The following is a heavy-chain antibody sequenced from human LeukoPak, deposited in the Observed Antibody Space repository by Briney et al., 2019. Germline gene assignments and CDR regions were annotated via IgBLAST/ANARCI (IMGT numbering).Heavy chain of an antibody. CDR1: GFTVGSDY. CDR2: IHSDGTT. J-gene: IGHJ6*02. V-gene: IGHV3-66*01. D-gene: IGHD3-22*01. CDR3: ARGLFVVVITTDYYGLDV. Sequence: GGSLRLSCAASGFTVGSDYMVWVRQASGKGLEWVSVIHSDGTTNYADPVKGRFSISRDTSKNTLYLQMNSLRAEDTAVYYCARGLFVVVITTDYYGLDVWGQGTTVAVSS.